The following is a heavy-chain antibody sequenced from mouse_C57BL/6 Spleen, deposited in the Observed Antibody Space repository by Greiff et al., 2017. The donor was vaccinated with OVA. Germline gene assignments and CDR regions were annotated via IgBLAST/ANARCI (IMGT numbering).Heavy chain of an antibody. Sequence: EVQLQQSGAELVRPGASVKLSCTASGFNIKDDYMHWVKQRPEQGLEWIGWIDPENGDTEYASKFQGKATITADTSSNTAYLQLSSLTSEDTAVYYCTTGGTTVVELTLYYFDYWGQGTTLTVSS. V-gene: IGHV14-4*01. D-gene: IGHD1-1*01. J-gene: IGHJ2*01. CDR2: IDPENGDT. CDR3: TTGGTTVVELTLYYFDY. CDR1: GFNIKDDY.